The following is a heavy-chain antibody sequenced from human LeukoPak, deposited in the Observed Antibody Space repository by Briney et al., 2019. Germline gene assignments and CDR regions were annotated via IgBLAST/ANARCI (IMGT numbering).Heavy chain of an antibody. CDR1: GFSFSSFA. V-gene: IGHV3-23*01. CDR2: ISGSGGST. D-gene: IGHD2-2*01. Sequence: PGGSLRLSCAASGFSFSSFAMSWVRQAPGKGLEWVSAISGSGGSTYYADSVKGQFTISRDNADNSLFLQMNSLRAEDTAVYYCARALGDQPDYYYGMDVWGQGTTVTVSS. J-gene: IGHJ6*02. CDR3: ARALGDQPDYYYGMDV.